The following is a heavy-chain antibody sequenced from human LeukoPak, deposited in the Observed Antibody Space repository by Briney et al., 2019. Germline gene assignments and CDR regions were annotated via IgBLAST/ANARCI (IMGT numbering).Heavy chain of an antibody. CDR2: IYHSGST. V-gene: IGHV4-38-2*02. CDR1: GYSISSGYY. D-gene: IGHD6-19*01. CDR3: ATTGGGIYSSGWKRGDAFDI. Sequence: SETLSLTCTVSGYSISSGYYWGWSRQPPGKGLEWIGSIYHSGSTYYNPSLKSRVTISVDTSKNQFSLKLSSVTAADTAVYYCATTGGGIYSSGWKRGDAFDIWGQGTMVTVSS. J-gene: IGHJ3*02.